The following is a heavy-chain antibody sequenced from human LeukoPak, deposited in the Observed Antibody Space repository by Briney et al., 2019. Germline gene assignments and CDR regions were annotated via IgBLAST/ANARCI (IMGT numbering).Heavy chain of an antibody. J-gene: IGHJ3*02. Sequence: KPSETLSLTCTVSGGSISSYYWSWIRQPPGKGLEWIGYIYYSGSTNYNPSLKSRVTISVDTSKNQFSLTLSSVTAADAAVYYCARSSPRGYAHAFDIWGQGTMVTVSS. CDR1: GGSISSYY. CDR3: ARSSPRGYAHAFDI. V-gene: IGHV4-59*01. CDR2: IYYSGST. D-gene: IGHD5-12*01.